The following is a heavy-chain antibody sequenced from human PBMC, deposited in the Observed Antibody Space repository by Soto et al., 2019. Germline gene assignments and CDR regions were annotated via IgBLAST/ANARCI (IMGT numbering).Heavy chain of an antibody. CDR3: ATLGGTALVKIDY. Sequence: QVQLVQSGAEVKKPGSSVKVSCKASGGTFSSSSIIWVRQAPGQGLEWMGGIIPIFGTANYAQKFQGRVTMTADKSTSTAYMELSSLRSEDTAVYYCATLGGTALVKIDYCGQGTLVTVSS. CDR1: GGTFSSSS. D-gene: IGHD5-18*01. CDR2: IIPIFGTA. V-gene: IGHV1-69*06. J-gene: IGHJ4*02.